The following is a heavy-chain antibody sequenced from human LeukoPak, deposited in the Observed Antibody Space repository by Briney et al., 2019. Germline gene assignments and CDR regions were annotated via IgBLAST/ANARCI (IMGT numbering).Heavy chain of an antibody. J-gene: IGHJ4*02. CDR2: ISGSGGST. D-gene: IGHD3-22*01. CDR1: GFTFSSYA. CDR3: AKDLAHYYDSSGYHALDY. V-gene: IGHV3-23*01. Sequence: GGSLRLSCAASGFTFSSYAISWVRQAPGKGLELVSAISGSGGSTYYADSVKGRFTISRDNAKNTLYLQMNSLRAEDTAVYYCAKDLAHYYDSSGYHALDYWGQGTLVTVSS.